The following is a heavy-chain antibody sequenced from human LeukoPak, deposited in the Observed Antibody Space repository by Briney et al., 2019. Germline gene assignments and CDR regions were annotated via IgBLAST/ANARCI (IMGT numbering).Heavy chain of an antibody. Sequence: GGSLRLSCAASGFTFSSYGMHWVRQAPGKGLEWVAVISYDGSNKYYAASVKGRFTISRDNSKNTLYLQMNSLRAEDTAVYYCAKVLNARYYDSSGMYFDYWGQGTLVTVSS. CDR2: ISYDGSNK. D-gene: IGHD3-22*01. V-gene: IGHV3-30*18. J-gene: IGHJ4*02. CDR3: AKVLNARYYDSSGMYFDY. CDR1: GFTFSSYG.